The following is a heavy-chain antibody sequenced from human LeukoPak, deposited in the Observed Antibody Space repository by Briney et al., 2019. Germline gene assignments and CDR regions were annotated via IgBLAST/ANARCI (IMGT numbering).Heavy chain of an antibody. CDR1: GFTFSSYW. CDR2: IKQDGSEK. D-gene: IGHD3-22*01. CDR3: ARATYDSSGYYYGRNAFDI. V-gene: IGHV3-7*01. J-gene: IGHJ3*02. Sequence: PGGSLRLSCAASGFTFSSYWMSWVRQAPGKGLEWVANIKQDGSEKYYVDSVKGRFTISRDNAKNSLYLQMNSLRVEDTAVYYCARATYDSSGYYYGRNAFDIWGQGTMVTVSS.